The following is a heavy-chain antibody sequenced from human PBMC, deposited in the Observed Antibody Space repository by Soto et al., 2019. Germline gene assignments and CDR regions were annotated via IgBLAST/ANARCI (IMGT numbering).Heavy chain of an antibody. D-gene: IGHD4-17*01. V-gene: IGHV3-23*01. CDR1: GFTFSDYY. J-gene: IGHJ4*02. Sequence: PGGSLRLSCATSGFTFSDYYMSWIRQAPGKGLEWVSAISANGGTTIYADSVKGRFTISRDNSKNTLYLQMNSLRAEDTAMYYCAKSLTPVTSSFDYWGQGTLVTVSS. CDR3: AKSLTPVTSSFDY. CDR2: ISANGGTT.